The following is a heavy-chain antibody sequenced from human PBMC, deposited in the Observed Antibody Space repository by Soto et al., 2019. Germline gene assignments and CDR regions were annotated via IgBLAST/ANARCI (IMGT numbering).Heavy chain of an antibody. J-gene: IGHJ6*02. V-gene: IGHV4-31*03. CDR3: ARDRGDGYNPYYYYGMDV. D-gene: IGHD3-10*01. CDR1: GGSISSGNYY. CDR2: IYYSGST. Sequence: QVQLQESGPGLVKPSQTLSLTCTVSGGSISSGNYYWSWVRQHPGKGLEWIGYIYYSGSTFYNPSLKSRVXXXVXSSKNQFSLKLSSVTAADTAVYYCARDRGDGYNPYYYYGMDVWGQGTTVTVSS.